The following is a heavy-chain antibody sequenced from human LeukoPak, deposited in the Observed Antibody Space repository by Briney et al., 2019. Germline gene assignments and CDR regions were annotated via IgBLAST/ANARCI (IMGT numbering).Heavy chain of an antibody. D-gene: IGHD3-3*01. CDR3: ARDSGICSGYFDY. J-gene: IGHJ4*02. V-gene: IGHV4-4*07. CDR2: IYTSGST. CDR1: GGSISSYY. Sequence: SETLSLTCTVSGGSISSYYWSWLRQPAGKGLDWIGRIYTSGSTNYNPSLKSRVTMSVDTSKNQFSLKLSSVTAADTAVYYCARDSGICSGYFDYWGQGTLVTVSS.